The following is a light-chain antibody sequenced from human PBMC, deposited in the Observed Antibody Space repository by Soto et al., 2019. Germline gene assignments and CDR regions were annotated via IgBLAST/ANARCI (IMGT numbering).Light chain of an antibody. Sequence: TNQSPSSLSALVGDRVTIPCRASQSISSYLNWYQQKPGKAPNLLIYATSSLQSGVPSRFSGSGSGTDFTLTITSLQPDDFATYYCQQYSLYWPFAQGTKVDIK. J-gene: IGKJ1*01. CDR3: QQYSLYWP. CDR1: QSISSY. V-gene: IGKV1-39*01. CDR2: ATS.